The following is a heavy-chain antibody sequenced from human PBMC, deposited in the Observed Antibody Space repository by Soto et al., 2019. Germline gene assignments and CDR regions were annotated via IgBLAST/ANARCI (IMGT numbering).Heavy chain of an antibody. D-gene: IGHD4-17*01. CDR1: GFTFNTYS. CDR2: IWYDGTQK. Sequence: QVQLEESGGGVVQPGRSLRLSCEASGFTFNTYSMHWVRQPPGKGLEWLAAIWYDGTQKYYADSVKGRFIISRDNSNKTLYLEMNSLRAEDTAVYYCARAGGTTVTGLWHFDSWGQGTLVTVSS. J-gene: IGHJ4*02. V-gene: IGHV3-33*01. CDR3: ARAGGTTVTGLWHFDS.